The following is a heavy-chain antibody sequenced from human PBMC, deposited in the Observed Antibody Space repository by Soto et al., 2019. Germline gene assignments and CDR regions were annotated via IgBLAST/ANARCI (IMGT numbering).Heavy chain of an antibody. D-gene: IGHD4-17*01. Sequence: EVQLVESGGGLVQPGGSLRLSCAASGFTFSSYSMNWVRQAPGKGLEWVSYISSSSSTIYYADSVKGRFTISRDNAKNSLYLQMNSLRAEDTAVYYCARGRGDYPLYYFDYWGQGTLVTVSS. CDR3: ARGRGDYPLYYFDY. J-gene: IGHJ4*02. V-gene: IGHV3-48*01. CDR1: GFTFSSYS. CDR2: ISSSSSTI.